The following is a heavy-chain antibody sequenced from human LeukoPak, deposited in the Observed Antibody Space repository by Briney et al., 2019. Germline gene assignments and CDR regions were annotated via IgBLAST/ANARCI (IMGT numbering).Heavy chain of an antibody. V-gene: IGHV3-23*01. J-gene: IGHJ3*01. CDR1: GFTFRSYA. CDR2: ISSSGGTT. Sequence: PGGSLRLSCAASGFTFRSYAMNWVRQAPGKGLEWVSGISSSGGTTYYADSVRGRFTISRDNSKNTLYLQMNSLRAEDTAVYYCAKVYRAHGDYHAFDVWGQGTMVTVSS. CDR3: AKVYRAHGDYHAFDV. D-gene: IGHD4-17*01.